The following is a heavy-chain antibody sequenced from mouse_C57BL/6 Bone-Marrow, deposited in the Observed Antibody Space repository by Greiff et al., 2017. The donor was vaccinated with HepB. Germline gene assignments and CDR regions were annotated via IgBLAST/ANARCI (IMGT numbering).Heavy chain of an antibody. CDR2: IRSKSSNYAT. D-gene: IGHD1-1*01. Sequence: VQLKESGGGLVQPKGSLKLSCAASGFTFNTYAMHWVRQAPGKGLEWVARIRSKSSNYATYYADSVKDRFTISRDDSQSMLYLQMNNLKTEDTAMYYCVRGGRSYYGSSYNYYAMDYWGQGTSVTVSS. CDR1: GFTFNTYA. CDR3: VRGGRSYYGSSYNYYAMDY. J-gene: IGHJ4*01. V-gene: IGHV10-3*01.